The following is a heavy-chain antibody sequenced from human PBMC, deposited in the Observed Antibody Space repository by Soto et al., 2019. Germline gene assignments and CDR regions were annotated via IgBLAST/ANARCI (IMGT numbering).Heavy chain of an antibody. D-gene: IGHD2-15*01. Sequence: GWSLRRSCAAAGFTFSSYAMTWVRQAPGKGLEGVSIISFSDGVTYYADSVKGRLTISRDKSKNTLFLQMNSLRVEDTAVYYCVKDDRILGRRYFDLWGRGTLVTVSS. V-gene: IGHV3-23*01. CDR3: VKDDRILGRRYFDL. J-gene: IGHJ2*01. CDR2: ISFSDGVT. CDR1: GFTFSSYA.